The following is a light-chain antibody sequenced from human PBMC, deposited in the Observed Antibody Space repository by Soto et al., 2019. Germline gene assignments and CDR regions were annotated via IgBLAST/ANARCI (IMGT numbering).Light chain of an antibody. CDR3: SSYTTSTTLNV. CDR1: SSDVGGSNF. J-gene: IGLJ1*01. V-gene: IGLV2-14*01. Sequence: QSALTQPASVSGSPGQSITISCTGTSSDVGGSNFVSWYQQHPGKAPKLMIYDVSNRPSGVSSRFSGSKSGNTASLTISGLQAEDEADYYCSSYTTSTTLNVFGTGTKVTVL. CDR2: DVS.